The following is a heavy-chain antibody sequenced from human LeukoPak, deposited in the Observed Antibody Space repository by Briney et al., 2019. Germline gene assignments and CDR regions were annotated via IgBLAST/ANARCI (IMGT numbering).Heavy chain of an antibody. J-gene: IGHJ4*02. V-gene: IGHV1-18*01. Sequence: ASVKVSCKASGYTFTSYGISWVRQSPGQGLEWMGRISAYNGNTNYAQKLQGRVTMTTDTSTSTAYMELRSLRSDDTAVYYCARRGMYGSSWYNSGFDYWGQGTLVTVSS. CDR2: ISAYNGNT. CDR1: GYTFTSYG. CDR3: ARRGMYGSSWYNSGFDY. D-gene: IGHD6-13*01.